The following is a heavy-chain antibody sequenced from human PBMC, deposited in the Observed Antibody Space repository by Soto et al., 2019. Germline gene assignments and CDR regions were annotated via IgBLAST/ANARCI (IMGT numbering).Heavy chain of an antibody. V-gene: IGHV4-34*01. D-gene: IGHD3-16*01. CDR1: GGSLRGYY. CDR3: AGGWGRRFDY. CDR2: INHSGST. Sequence: QVQLQQWGAGLLKPSETLSLTSAVYGGSLRGYYWSWIRQPPGKGLERIGEINHSGSTNYNPSLRSRVTLSVDTSKLQFCLRLSSVVDADTAVYYCAGGWGRRFDYWGQGTLVTVSS. J-gene: IGHJ4*02.